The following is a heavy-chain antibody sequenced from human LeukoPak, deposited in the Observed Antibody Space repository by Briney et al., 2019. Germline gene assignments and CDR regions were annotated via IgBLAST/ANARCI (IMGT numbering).Heavy chain of an antibody. CDR2: ISSSSSYI. V-gene: IGHV3-21*01. CDR1: GFTFSSYS. CDR3: ARDRVQQQLVRIFDY. D-gene: IGHD6-13*01. Sequence: GGSLRLSCAASGFTFSSYSMNWVRQAPGKGLEWVSSISSSSSYIYYADSVKGRFTISRDNAKNSLYLQMNSLRPEDTAVYYCARDRVQQQLVRIFDYWRQGTLVTVSS. J-gene: IGHJ4*02.